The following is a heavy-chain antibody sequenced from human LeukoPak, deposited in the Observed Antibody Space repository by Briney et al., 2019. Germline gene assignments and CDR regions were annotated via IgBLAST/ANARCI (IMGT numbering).Heavy chain of an antibody. Sequence: TSETLSLTCTVSGGSISSSNYYWGWIRQPPGKGLEWIGSIYYSGNTYYNPSLKSRVAISVDTSKNQFSLKLTSVTAADTAVYYCAHFKGGSFDFWGQGTMVTVSS. CDR3: AHFKGGSFDF. J-gene: IGHJ3*01. V-gene: IGHV4-39*01. CDR1: GGSISSSNYY. CDR2: IYYSGNT. D-gene: IGHD1-26*01.